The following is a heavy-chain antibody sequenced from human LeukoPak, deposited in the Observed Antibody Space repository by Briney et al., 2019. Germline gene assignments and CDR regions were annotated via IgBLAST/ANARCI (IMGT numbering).Heavy chain of an antibody. Sequence: PSETLSLTCTVSGGSISSSSYYWGWIRPPPGKGLEWLGSIYYSGSTYYNPSLKSRVTISVDTSKNQFSLKLSSVTAADTAVYYCASFPVDTALVWWDYWGQGTLVTVSS. D-gene: IGHD5-18*01. CDR1: GGSISSSSYY. CDR2: IYYSGST. CDR3: ASFPVDTALVWWDY. J-gene: IGHJ4*02. V-gene: IGHV4-39*01.